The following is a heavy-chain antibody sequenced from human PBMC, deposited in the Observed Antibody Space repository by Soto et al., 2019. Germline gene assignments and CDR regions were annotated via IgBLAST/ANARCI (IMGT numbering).Heavy chain of an antibody. Sequence: EVQLVESGGGLVQPGGSLRLSCAASGFTFSSYEMNWVRQAPGKGLEWVSYISSSGSTIYYADSVKGRFTISRDNAKNSLYLQMNSLRAEDTAVYYCARAGEYSSGWYWFDPWGQGTLVTVS. CDR1: GFTFSSYE. CDR3: ARAGEYSSGWYWFDP. V-gene: IGHV3-48*03. J-gene: IGHJ5*02. D-gene: IGHD6-19*01. CDR2: ISSSGSTI.